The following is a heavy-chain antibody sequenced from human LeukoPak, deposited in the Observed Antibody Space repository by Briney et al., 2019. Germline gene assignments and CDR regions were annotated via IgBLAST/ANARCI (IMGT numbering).Heavy chain of an antibody. CDR3: AREPDIVVVPAAIL. CDR1: GFTFSSYW. D-gene: IGHD2-2*01. CDR2: INTDGSST. Sequence: GGSLRLSCAASGFTFSSYWMHWVRQAPGKGLVWVSRINTDGSSTSYADSVKGRFTISRDNAKNSLYLQMNSLRAEDTAVYYCAREPDIVVVPAAILWGQGTMVTVSS. V-gene: IGHV3-74*01. J-gene: IGHJ3*01.